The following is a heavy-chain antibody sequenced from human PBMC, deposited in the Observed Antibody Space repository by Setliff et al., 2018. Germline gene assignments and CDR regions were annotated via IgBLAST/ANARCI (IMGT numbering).Heavy chain of an antibody. CDR1: GFTFSAHY. J-gene: IGHJ5*01. D-gene: IGHD1-26*01. Sequence: PGGSLRLSCAASGFTFSAHYMDWLRQAPGKGLEWVSGIGGRGISTYYADSVKGRFIISRDHSENTLYLQMNSLRAEDTAIYYCWKGGWGATCHSWGQGTLVTVSS. CDR3: WKGGWGATCHS. V-gene: IGHV3-23*01. CDR2: IGGRGIST.